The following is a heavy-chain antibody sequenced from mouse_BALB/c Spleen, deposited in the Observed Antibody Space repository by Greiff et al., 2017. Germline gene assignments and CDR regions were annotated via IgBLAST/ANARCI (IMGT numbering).Heavy chain of an antibody. CDR2: ISYDGSN. CDR1: GYSITSGYY. J-gene: IGHJ4*01. CDR3: ARMDY. Sequence: EVQVVESGPGLVKPSQSLSLTCSVTGYSITSGYYWNWIRQFPGNLLEWMGYISYDGSNNYNPSLKNRISITRDTSKNQFFLKLKSVTTEDTATYCCARMDYWGQGTSVTVSS. V-gene: IGHV3-6*02.